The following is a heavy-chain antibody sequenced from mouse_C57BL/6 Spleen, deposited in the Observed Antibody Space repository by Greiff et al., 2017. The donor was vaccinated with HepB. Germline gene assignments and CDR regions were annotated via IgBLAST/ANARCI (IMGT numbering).Heavy chain of an antibody. CDR2: INPNNGGT. CDR3: ARSLYDYDGYYAMDY. D-gene: IGHD2-4*01. J-gene: IGHJ4*01. CDR1: GYTFTDYY. Sequence: EVQLQQSGPELVKPGASVKISCKASGYTFTDYYMNWVKQSHGKSLEWIGDINPNNGGTSYNQKFKGKATLTVDKSSSTAYMELRSLTSEDSAVYYCARSLYDYDGYYAMDYWGQGTSVTVSS. V-gene: IGHV1-26*01.